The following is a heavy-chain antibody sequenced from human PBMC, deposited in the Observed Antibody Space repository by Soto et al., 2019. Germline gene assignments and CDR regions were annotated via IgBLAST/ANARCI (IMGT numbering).Heavy chain of an antibody. CDR3: AKIRWTISLPEEDAI. V-gene: IGHV1-69*06. J-gene: IGHJ4*02. D-gene: IGHD2-15*01. CDR2: VIPIFGTP. Sequence: QVQLVQSGAEVKKPGSSVKVSCKSSGGTFGSYAISWVRQAPGQGLEWMGGVIPIFGTPHYAQKFHGRVTITADIPTSTAYLELSSLKSADTAVYYCAKIRWTISLPEEDAIWGQGTLVTVSS. CDR1: GGTFGSYA.